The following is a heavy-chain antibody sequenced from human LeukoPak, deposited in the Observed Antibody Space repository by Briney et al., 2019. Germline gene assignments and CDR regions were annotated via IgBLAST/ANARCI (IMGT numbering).Heavy chain of an antibody. D-gene: IGHD3-16*01. V-gene: IGHV3-30*02. CDR3: TTDRPFTRGGVVTH. J-gene: IGHJ4*02. CDR1: GFTFSSYG. Sequence: GGSLRLSCAASGFTFSSYGMHWVRQAPGKGLEWVAFIRYDGSNKKYVDSLKGRFTISRDNSKNTLYLQMNSLRAEDTAVYYCTTDRPFTRGGVVTHWGQGTRVTVSS. CDR2: IRYDGSNK.